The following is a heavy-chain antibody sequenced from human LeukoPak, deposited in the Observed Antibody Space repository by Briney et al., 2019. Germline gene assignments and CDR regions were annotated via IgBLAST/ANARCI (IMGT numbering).Heavy chain of an antibody. Sequence: GGSLRLSCAASGFTLSSYSMNWVRQAPGKGLEWVSSISSSSSYIYYADSVKGRFTISRDNAKNSLYLQMNSLRAEDTAVYYCARGVLRRYMDVWGKGTTVTVSS. V-gene: IGHV3-21*01. CDR3: ARGVLRRYMDV. CDR1: GFTLSSYS. J-gene: IGHJ6*03. CDR2: ISSSSSYI.